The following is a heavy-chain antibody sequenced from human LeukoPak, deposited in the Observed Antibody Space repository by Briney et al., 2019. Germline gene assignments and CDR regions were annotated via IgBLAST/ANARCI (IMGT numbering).Heavy chain of an antibody. Sequence: GGSLRLSCAASGFTFSSYGMNWVRQAPGKRLEWISFLRSRSGTIFYADSVKGRFTVSGDNAKNSLYLQMNSLRDEDSAMYYCARIGEDSNGWYHFDYWGQGTLVTVSS. CDR1: GFTFSSYG. CDR2: LRSRSGTI. J-gene: IGHJ4*02. V-gene: IGHV3-48*02. D-gene: IGHD6-19*01. CDR3: ARIGEDSNGWYHFDY.